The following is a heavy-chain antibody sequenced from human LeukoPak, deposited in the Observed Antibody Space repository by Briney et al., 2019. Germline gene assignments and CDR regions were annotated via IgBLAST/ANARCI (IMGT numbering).Heavy chain of an antibody. CDR1: GGTFSSYA. D-gene: IGHD2-2*01. V-gene: IGHV1-69*04. J-gene: IGHJ4*02. Sequence: WASVKVSCKASGGTFSSYAISWVRQAPGQGLEWMGRIIPILGIANYAQKFQGRVTITADKSTSTAYMELSSLRSEDTAVYYCARGIVPAAVRFDYWGQGTLVTVSS. CDR3: ARGIVPAAVRFDY. CDR2: IIPILGIA.